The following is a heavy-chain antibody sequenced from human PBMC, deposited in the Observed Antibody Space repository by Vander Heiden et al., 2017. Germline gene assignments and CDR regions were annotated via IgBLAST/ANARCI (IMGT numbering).Heavy chain of an antibody. CDR1: GFTFSSYS. J-gene: IGHJ4*02. V-gene: IGHV3-21*01. D-gene: IGHD6-19*01. CDR2: ISSSSHYI. Sequence: EVQLVESGGGLVKPGGSLRLSCAASGFTFSSYSMNWVRQVPGKGLEWVSSISSSSHYIYYADSVKGRFTISRDNAKKSLYLQMNSLRAEDTAFYYCARDRGDSSGWCLLDYWGQGTLVTVSS. CDR3: ARDRGDSSGWCLLDY.